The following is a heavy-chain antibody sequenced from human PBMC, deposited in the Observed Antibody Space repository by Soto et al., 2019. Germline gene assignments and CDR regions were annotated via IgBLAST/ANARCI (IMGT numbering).Heavy chain of an antibody. CDR1: TFNSYS. V-gene: IGHV3-21*06. D-gene: IGHD1-26*01. CDR3: TRDQGGSYDSWFDP. J-gene: IGHJ5*02. Sequence: EVQLVESGGGLVKPGGSLRLSCSFTFNSYSLNWVRQAPGKGLEWVSSISSGSAYIKYADSVKGRFTISRDNANNFLYLQMSSLRVDDTALYYCTRDQGGSYDSWFDPWGQGILVTVSS. CDR2: ISSGSAYI.